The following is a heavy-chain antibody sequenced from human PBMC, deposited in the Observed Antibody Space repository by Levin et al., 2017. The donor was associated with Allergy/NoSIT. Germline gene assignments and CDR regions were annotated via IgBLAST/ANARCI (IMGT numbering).Heavy chain of an antibody. J-gene: IGHJ4*02. Sequence: SCAASGFTVSSNYMSWVRQAPGKGLEWVAVIYSGGSTYYADSVKGRFTISRDNSKNTLYLQMNSLGAEDTAVYYCARGGYSYGYADYWGQGTLVTVSS. CDR1: GFTVSSNY. V-gene: IGHV3-53*01. D-gene: IGHD5-18*01. CDR3: ARGGYSYGYADY. CDR2: IYSGGST.